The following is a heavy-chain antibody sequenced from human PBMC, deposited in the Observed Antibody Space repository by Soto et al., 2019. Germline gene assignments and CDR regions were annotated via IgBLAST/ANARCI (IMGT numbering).Heavy chain of an antibody. CDR1: GFTFRSYV. CDR3: ARWGTTGGLDV. D-gene: IGHD3-16*01. Sequence: QVQLVESGGGVVQPGTSLRVSCVGSGFTFRSYVMHWVRQAPGKGLEWVALTSYDGSDKYYDDSVRGRFTNSRDNSRNTVDLQMDSLRIEDTALYFCARWGTTGGLDVWGQGTVVSVSS. CDR2: TSYDGSDK. J-gene: IGHJ1*01. V-gene: IGHV3-30*19.